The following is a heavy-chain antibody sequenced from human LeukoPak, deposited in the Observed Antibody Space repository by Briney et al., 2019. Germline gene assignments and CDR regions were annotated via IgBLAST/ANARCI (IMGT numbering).Heavy chain of an antibody. Sequence: SQTLSLTCTVSGGSISSGSYYWSWIRQPAGKGLEWIGRIYTSGSTNYNPSLKSRVTISVDTSKNQFSLKLSSVTAADTAVYYCARESGEMATIGFDYWGQGTLVTVSS. V-gene: IGHV4-61*02. D-gene: IGHD5-24*01. CDR1: GGSISSGSYY. J-gene: IGHJ4*02. CDR2: IYTSGST. CDR3: ARESGEMATIGFDY.